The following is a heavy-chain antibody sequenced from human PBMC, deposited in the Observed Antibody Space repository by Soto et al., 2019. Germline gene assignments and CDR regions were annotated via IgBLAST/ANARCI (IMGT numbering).Heavy chain of an antibody. CDR3: ARDKGNWDTAFDP. CDR2: IYYSGST. D-gene: IGHD5-18*01. Sequence: QVQLQESGPGLVKPSQTLSLTCTVSGGSISSGDYYWSWIRQPPGKGLEWIGYIYYSGSTYYNPSLKSRVTISVDTSKTHVSLKLSSVTAADTAVYYCARDKGNWDTAFDPWGQGTLVTVSS. CDR1: GGSISSGDYY. J-gene: IGHJ5*02. V-gene: IGHV4-30-4*01.